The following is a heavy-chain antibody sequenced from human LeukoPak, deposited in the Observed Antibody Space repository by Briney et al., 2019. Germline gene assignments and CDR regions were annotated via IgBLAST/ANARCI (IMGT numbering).Heavy chain of an antibody. CDR3: AKEDVASLNF. CDR2: ISYDGSNK. Sequence: GGSLRLSCAASGFTFSNYSMHWVRQAPGKGLEWVAVISYDGSNKYYADSVRGRFTISRDNSKNTLYLQMNSLRPGDTAVYYCAKEDVASLNFWGQGTLVTVSS. V-gene: IGHV3-30*18. D-gene: IGHD2-15*01. CDR1: GFTFSNYS. J-gene: IGHJ4*02.